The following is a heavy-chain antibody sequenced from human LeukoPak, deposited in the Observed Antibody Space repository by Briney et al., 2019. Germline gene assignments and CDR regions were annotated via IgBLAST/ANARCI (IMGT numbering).Heavy chain of an antibody. CDR1: GFAFSSSE. Sequence: PGGSLRLSCAASGFAFSSSEMNSVRQAPGKGLEWVSYISSSGSTIYYADSVKGRFTISRDNAKNSLSPQMNSLRAEDTAVYYCARGVSFDPWGQGTRVTVTA. CDR2: ISSSGSTI. CDR3: ARGVSFDP. J-gene: IGHJ5*02. V-gene: IGHV3-48*03.